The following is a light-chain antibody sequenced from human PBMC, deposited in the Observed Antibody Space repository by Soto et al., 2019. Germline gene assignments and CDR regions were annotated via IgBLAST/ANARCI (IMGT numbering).Light chain of an antibody. CDR3: ATWDDNPTAGV. CDR1: SSNIGRDY. V-gene: IGLV1-51*01. CDR2: DNH. J-gene: IGLJ3*02. Sequence: QSVLTQPPSVSAAPGQRVTISCSGSSSNIGRDYVSWYQHLPGSSPKLLIYDNHKRPSGIPDRFSGSKSGTSATLVITGLQTGDEADYYCATWDDNPTAGVFGGGTKLTVL.